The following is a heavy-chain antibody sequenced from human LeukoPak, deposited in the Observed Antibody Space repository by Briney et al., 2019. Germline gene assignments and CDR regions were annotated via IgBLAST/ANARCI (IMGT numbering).Heavy chain of an antibody. V-gene: IGHV4-59*12. Sequence: PSETLSLTCAVSLVSISSYYWSWIRQPPGKGLEWIGYIYYSGSTNYNPSLKSRVTISVDTSKNQFSLKLSSVTAADTAMYYCARENFGYGSGSYDYWGQGTLVTVSS. D-gene: IGHD3-10*01. CDR2: IYYSGST. CDR3: ARENFGYGSGSYDY. J-gene: IGHJ4*02. CDR1: LVSISSYY.